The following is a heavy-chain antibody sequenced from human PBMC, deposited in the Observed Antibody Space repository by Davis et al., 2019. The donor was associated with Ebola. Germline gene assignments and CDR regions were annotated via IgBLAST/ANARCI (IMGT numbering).Heavy chain of an antibody. Sequence: GESLKISCEASGFTFNIYWLHWVRQAPGRGLVWVSRINRDGSTTKYADSVKGRFTISRDNAKNTVYLQMNNLRAEDTAVYFCARDGTYRMDVWGKGTTVTVSS. D-gene: IGHD1-1*01. J-gene: IGHJ6*04. CDR2: INRDGSTT. V-gene: IGHV3-74*01. CDR1: GFTFNIYW. CDR3: ARDGTYRMDV.